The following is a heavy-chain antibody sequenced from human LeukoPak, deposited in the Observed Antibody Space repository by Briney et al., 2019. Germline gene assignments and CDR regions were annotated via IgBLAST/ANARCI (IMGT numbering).Heavy chain of an antibody. D-gene: IGHD6-13*01. Sequence: GGSLRLSCAASGFTFSSYDMHWVRQATGKGLEWVSAIGTAGDTYYPGSVKGRFTISRENAKNSLYLQMNSLRAGDTAVYYCARSYPHSSSWHFDYWGQGTLVTVSS. CDR3: ARSYPHSSSWHFDY. CDR1: GFTFSSYD. J-gene: IGHJ4*02. CDR2: IGTAGDT. V-gene: IGHV3-13*01.